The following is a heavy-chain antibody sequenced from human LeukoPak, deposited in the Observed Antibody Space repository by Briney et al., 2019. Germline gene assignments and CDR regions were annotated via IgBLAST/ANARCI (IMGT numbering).Heavy chain of an antibody. Sequence: GGSLRLSCAASGFTFSSYAMYWVRQAPGKGLEWVAVISYDGSNKYYADSVKGRFTISRDNSKNTLYLQMNSLRAEDTAVYYCARRRYYFDYWGQGTLVTVSS. J-gene: IGHJ4*02. CDR2: ISYDGSNK. V-gene: IGHV3-30-3*01. CDR3: ARRRYYFDY. CDR1: GFTFSSYA.